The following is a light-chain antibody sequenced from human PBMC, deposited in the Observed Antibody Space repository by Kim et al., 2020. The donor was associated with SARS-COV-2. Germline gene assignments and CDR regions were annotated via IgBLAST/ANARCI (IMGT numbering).Light chain of an antibody. V-gene: IGLV3-19*01. Sequence: VALGQTVRITCQGDSLRSYYATWYQHKPGQAPILVIYGKNNRPSGTPDRFSGSSSGNTASLTITGTQAGDEADYYCNSRDSNDNVVFGGGTQLTVL. CDR3: NSRDSNDNVV. J-gene: IGLJ2*01. CDR2: GKN. CDR1: SLRSYY.